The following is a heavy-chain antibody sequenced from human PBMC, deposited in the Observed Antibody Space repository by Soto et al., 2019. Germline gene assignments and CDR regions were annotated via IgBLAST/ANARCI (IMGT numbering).Heavy chain of an antibody. V-gene: IGHV1-69*01. D-gene: IGHD2-15*01. CDR2: IIPIFGTA. J-gene: IGHJ5*02. CDR1: VGTFSSYA. Sequence: QVQLVQSGAEVKKPGSSVKVSCKASVGTFSSYAISWVRQAPGQGLEWMGGIIPIFGTANYAQKFQGRVTITADESTSTAYMELSSLRSEDTAVYYCARDRYCSGGSCYSWFDPWGQGTLVTVSS. CDR3: ARDRYCSGGSCYSWFDP.